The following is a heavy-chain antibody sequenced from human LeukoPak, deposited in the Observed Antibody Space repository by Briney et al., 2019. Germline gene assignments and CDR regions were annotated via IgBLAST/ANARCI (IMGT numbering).Heavy chain of an antibody. Sequence: ASVKVSCKASGYTFTTYGINWLRQAPGQGLAWMGWISAYNGNTNYAQKLQGRVTMTTDTSTSTAYMELRSLRSDDTAVYYCARDVNREYYDSSGYLGIRDAFDIWGQGTMVTVSS. CDR2: ISAYNGNT. D-gene: IGHD3-22*01. J-gene: IGHJ3*02. V-gene: IGHV1-18*01. CDR1: GYTFTTYG. CDR3: ARDVNREYYDSSGYLGIRDAFDI.